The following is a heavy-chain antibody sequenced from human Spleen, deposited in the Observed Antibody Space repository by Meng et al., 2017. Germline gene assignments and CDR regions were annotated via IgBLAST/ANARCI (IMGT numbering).Heavy chain of an antibody. V-gene: IGHV4-30-2*01. CDR3: AREDYGGSLGYFDY. J-gene: IGHJ4*02. CDR2: IYHSGST. Sequence: QLQLQESGSGLVKPSQTLSLTCAVSGGSISSGGYSWSWIRQPPGKGLEWIGYIYHSGSTYYNPSLKSRVTMSVDKSKNQFSLKLRSVTAADTAVYYCAREDYGGSLGYFDYWGQGILVTVSS. CDR1: GGSISSGGYS. D-gene: IGHD4-23*01.